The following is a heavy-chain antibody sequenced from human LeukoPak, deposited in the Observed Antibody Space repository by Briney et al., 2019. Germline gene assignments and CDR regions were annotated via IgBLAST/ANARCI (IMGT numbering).Heavy chain of an antibody. D-gene: IGHD6-19*01. J-gene: IGHJ4*02. CDR1: GFTFDDYA. V-gene: IGHV3-43*02. CDR3: AKVSIAVAGTGYYFDY. Sequence: LSGGSLRLSCAASGFTFDDYAMHWVRQAPGKGLEWVSLISGDGGSTYYADSVKGRFTISRDNSKNSLYLQMNSLRTEDTALYYCAKVSIAVAGTGYYFDYWGQGTLVTVSS. CDR2: ISGDGGST.